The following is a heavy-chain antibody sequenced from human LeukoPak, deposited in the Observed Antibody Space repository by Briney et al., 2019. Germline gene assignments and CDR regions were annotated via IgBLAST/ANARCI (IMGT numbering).Heavy chain of an antibody. CDR3: ARVLGGGTNWFDP. Sequence: PGGSLRLSRAASGFTLSSYWMSWVRQAPGKGLEWMANINRDGSEKYYVDSVKGRFTISKDNAKNSLYLQMNSLRAEDTSVYYCARVLGGGTNWFDPWGQGTLVTVSS. J-gene: IGHJ5*02. CDR1: GFTLSSYW. D-gene: IGHD3-16*01. V-gene: IGHV3-7*05. CDR2: INRDGSEK.